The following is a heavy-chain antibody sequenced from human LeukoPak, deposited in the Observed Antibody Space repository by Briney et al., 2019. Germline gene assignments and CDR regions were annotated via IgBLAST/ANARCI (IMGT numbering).Heavy chain of an antibody. V-gene: IGHV3-9*01. J-gene: IGHJ3*02. CDR2: ISWNNGGI. Sequence: GGSLRLSCVASGFSFDGYAMHWVRQVPGKGLEWVAGISWNNGGIGYAGSVKGRFTISRDNAKNSLYLQMNNLRPEDTALYYCAKDRGVTTKTYFSAFDIWGQGTMVTVSS. CDR3: AKDRGVTTKTYFSAFDI. CDR1: GFSFDGYA. D-gene: IGHD3-10*01.